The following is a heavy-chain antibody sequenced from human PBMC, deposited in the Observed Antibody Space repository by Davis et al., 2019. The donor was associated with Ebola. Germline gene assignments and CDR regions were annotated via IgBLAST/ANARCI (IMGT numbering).Heavy chain of an antibody. V-gene: IGHV4-59*08. D-gene: IGHD6-19*01. J-gene: IGHJ4*02. CDR1: GGSISSYY. Sequence: MPGGSLRLSCTVSGGSISSYYWSWIRQPPGKGLEWIGYIYYSGSTNYNPSLKSRVTISVDTSKNQFSLKLSSVTAADTAVYYCARRAYSSGWYWGQGTLVTVSS. CDR2: IYYSGST. CDR3: ARRAYSSGWY.